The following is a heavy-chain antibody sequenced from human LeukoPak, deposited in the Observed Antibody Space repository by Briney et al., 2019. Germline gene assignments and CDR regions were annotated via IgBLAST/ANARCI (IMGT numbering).Heavy chain of an antibody. Sequence: GGSLRLSCAASGFTFNNYAMSWVRQAPGKGPEWLSAISGSGGSTTDADSVKGRFTISRDNSKNTLYLQMNSLRAEDTAVYYCAKDSQQWLSNIFDYWGQGTLVTVSS. J-gene: IGHJ4*02. CDR1: GFTFNNYA. CDR3: AKDSQQWLSNIFDY. CDR2: ISGSGGST. V-gene: IGHV3-23*01. D-gene: IGHD6-19*01.